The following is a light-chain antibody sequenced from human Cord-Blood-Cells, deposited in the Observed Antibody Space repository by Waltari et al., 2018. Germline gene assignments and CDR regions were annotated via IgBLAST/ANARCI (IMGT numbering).Light chain of an antibody. Sequence: SYELTQPSSVSVSPGQTARITCSGDVLAKKYARWFQQKPGQAPVLVIYKDGERPSGIPERFSGSSSGTTVTLTISGAQVEDEADYYCYSAAGEVFGGGTKLTVL. CDR1: VLAKKY. CDR2: KDG. CDR3: YSAAGEV. V-gene: IGLV3-27*01. J-gene: IGLJ2*01.